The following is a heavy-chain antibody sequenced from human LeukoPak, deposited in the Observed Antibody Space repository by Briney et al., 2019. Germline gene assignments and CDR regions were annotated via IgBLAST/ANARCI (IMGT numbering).Heavy chain of an antibody. Sequence: GGSLRLSCSASGFTVSSTYMSWVRQAPGKGLEWVSVIYSGGSTYYADSVKGRFTISRDNSKNTLYLQMNSLRAEDTAVYYCAKVMYYDFWSGSDGYFDYWGQGTLVTVSS. D-gene: IGHD3-3*01. V-gene: IGHV3-53*01. CDR3: AKVMYYDFWSGSDGYFDY. CDR2: IYSGGST. CDR1: GFTVSSTY. J-gene: IGHJ4*02.